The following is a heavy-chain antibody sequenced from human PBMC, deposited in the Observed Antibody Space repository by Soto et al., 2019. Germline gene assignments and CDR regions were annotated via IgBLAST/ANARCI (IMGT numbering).Heavy chain of an antibody. J-gene: IGHJ5*02. Sequence: ASVKVSCKASGYTFTSYYMHWVRQAPGQGLEWMGIINPSGSSTSYAQKIQGRVTMTRDTSTSTVYMKLSSLRSEDTAMYYYARGYYYDSSGYPNWFDPWGQGTLVTVSS. CDR1: GYTFTSYY. CDR3: ARGYYYDSSGYPNWFDP. D-gene: IGHD3-22*01. CDR2: INPSGSST. V-gene: IGHV1-46*03.